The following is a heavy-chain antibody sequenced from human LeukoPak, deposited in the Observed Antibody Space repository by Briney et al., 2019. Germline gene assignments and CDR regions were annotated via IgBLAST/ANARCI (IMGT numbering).Heavy chain of an antibody. CDR1: RITFSSYW. CDR2: INSDGSST. J-gene: IGHJ4*02. Sequence: PGVSLRLSCAASRITFSSYWMHWVRQAPGKGLVWVSRINSDGSSTSYADSVRGRFTISRDNAKNTLYLQMNSLRAEDTAVYYCARDLGAVAGIQGYWGQGTLVTVSS. CDR3: ARDLGAVAGIQGY. V-gene: IGHV3-74*01. D-gene: IGHD6-19*01.